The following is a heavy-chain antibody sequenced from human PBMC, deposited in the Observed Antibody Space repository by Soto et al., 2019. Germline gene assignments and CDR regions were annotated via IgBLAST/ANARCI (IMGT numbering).Heavy chain of an antibody. D-gene: IGHD6-19*01. V-gene: IGHV3-48*01. J-gene: IGHJ4*02. Sequence: EVQLVESGGGLVQPGGSLRLSCAASGFTFRIYSMNWVRQAPGKGLEWISYMTSDTKTIKYADSVKGRFTITRDNDKNSVYLQMTSLRGEDTAVYYCARSVEGHFDYWGQGNLVTVSS. CDR2: MTSDTKTI. CDR1: GFTFRIYS. CDR3: ARSVEGHFDY.